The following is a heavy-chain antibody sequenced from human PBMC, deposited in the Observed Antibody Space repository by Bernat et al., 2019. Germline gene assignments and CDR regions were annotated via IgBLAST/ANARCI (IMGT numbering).Heavy chain of an antibody. CDR2: ISYDGSNK. J-gene: IGHJ4*02. Sequence: QVQLVESGGGVVQPGRSLRLSCAASGFTFSSYAMHWVRQAPGKGLEWVAVISYDGSNKYYADSVKGRFTISRDNSKNALYLQMRSLRADDTAVYYCARDESTEQGRIGSLDYWGQGTRVTVSS. V-gene: IGHV3-30-3*01. D-gene: IGHD6-19*01. CDR1: GFTFSSYA. CDR3: ARDESTEQGRIGSLDY.